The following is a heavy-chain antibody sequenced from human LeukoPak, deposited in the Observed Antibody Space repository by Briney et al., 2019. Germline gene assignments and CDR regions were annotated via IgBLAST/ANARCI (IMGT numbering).Heavy chain of an antibody. V-gene: IGHV3-15*07. Sequence: GGSLRLSCAASGFTFSSYGMHWVRQAPGKGLEWVGRIKSKTDGGTTDYAAPVKGRFTISRDDSKNTLYLQMNSLKTEDTAVYYCSTTYYYDSSDGYWGQGTLVTVSS. D-gene: IGHD3-22*01. J-gene: IGHJ4*02. CDR2: IKSKTDGGTT. CDR1: GFTFSSYG. CDR3: STTYYYDSSDGY.